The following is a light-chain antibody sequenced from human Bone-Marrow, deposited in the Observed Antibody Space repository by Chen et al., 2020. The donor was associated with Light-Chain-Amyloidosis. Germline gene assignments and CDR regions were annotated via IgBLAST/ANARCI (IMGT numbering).Light chain of an antibody. CDR2: DVS. J-gene: IGLJ3*02. CDR3: CSYAGSYTWV. V-gene: IGLV2-11*01. CDR1: SSDVGGYDY. Sequence: QSALTQPRSVSGSPGQSVAISCTGTSSDVGGYDYVSWYQQPPGKAPKFMIYDVSKRPSGVPDRFSGSKSGNTASLTISGLQAEDEADYYCCSYAGSYTWVFGGGTKLTVL.